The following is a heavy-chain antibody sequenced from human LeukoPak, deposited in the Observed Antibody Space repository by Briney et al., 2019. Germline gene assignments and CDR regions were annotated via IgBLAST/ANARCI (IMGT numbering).Heavy chain of an antibody. Sequence: GGSLRLSCAASGFTFSSYAMSWVRQAPGKGLEWVSAISGSGGSTYYADSVKGRFTISRDNSKNTLYLQMNSLRAEDTAVYYCANVVVVTATGGPYDYWGQGTLVTVSS. V-gene: IGHV3-23*01. J-gene: IGHJ4*02. CDR1: GFTFSSYA. D-gene: IGHD2-21*02. CDR3: ANVVVVTATGGPYDY. CDR2: ISGSGGST.